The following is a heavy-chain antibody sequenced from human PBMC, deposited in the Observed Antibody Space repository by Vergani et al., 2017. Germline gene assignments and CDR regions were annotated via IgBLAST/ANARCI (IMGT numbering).Heavy chain of an antibody. Sequence: EVQLLESGGGLVQPGGSLRLSCAASGFTFSSYAMSWVRQAPGKGLEWVSYISSSGSTIYYADSVKGRFTISRDNAKNSLYLQMNSLRAEDTAVYYCAREHVDTAMVTSWFDPWGQGTLVTVSS. D-gene: IGHD5-18*01. J-gene: IGHJ5*02. CDR1: GFTFSSYA. CDR2: ISSSGSTI. V-gene: IGHV3-48*03. CDR3: AREHVDTAMVTSWFDP.